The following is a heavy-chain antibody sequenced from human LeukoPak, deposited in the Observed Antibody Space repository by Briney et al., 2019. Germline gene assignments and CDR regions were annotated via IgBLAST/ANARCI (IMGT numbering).Heavy chain of an antibody. CDR1: GYTFTDYY. CDR2: VDSEDGET. CDR3: ATVSDSTYY. J-gene: IGHJ4*02. V-gene: IGHV1-69-2*01. Sequence: AASVKVSCKVSGYTFTDYYMHWVRQAPGKGLEWMGLVDSEDGETIYAEKSQGRVTITADTSTDTAYMELSSLRSEDTAVYYCATVSDSTYYWGQGTLVTVSS. D-gene: IGHD3-22*01.